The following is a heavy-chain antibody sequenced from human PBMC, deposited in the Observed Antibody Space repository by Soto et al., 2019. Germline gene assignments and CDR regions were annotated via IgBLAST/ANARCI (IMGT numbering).Heavy chain of an antibody. J-gene: IGHJ1*01. V-gene: IGHV3-9*01. CDR3: AISQDRGGRTTFIY. D-gene: IGHD3-16*01. CDR1: GFTFDDNA. CDR2: INWKSDI. Sequence: GGSLRLSCAVSGFTFDDNAMHWVRQAPEKGLEWVSGINWKSDIGYAASVKGRFTISRDNAGNSLYLQMNSLRAEDTALYYCAISQDRGGRTTFIYWGQGTQVTVSS.